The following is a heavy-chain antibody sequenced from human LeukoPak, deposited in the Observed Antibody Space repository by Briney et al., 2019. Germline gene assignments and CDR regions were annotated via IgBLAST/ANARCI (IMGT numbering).Heavy chain of an antibody. Sequence: GGSLRLSCAVSGFTFSSYGINWVRQAPGKGLEWVSSISSSSSYIYYADSVKGRFTISRDNAKNSLYLQMNSLRAEDTAVYYCARDPGTTGTYYYGMDVWGQGTTVTVSS. J-gene: IGHJ6*02. V-gene: IGHV3-21*01. CDR3: ARDPGTTGTYYYGMDV. D-gene: IGHD1-1*01. CDR2: ISSSSSYI. CDR1: GFTFSSYG.